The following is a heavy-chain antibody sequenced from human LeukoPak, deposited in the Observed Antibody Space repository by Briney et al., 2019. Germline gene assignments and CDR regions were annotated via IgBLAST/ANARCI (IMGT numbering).Heavy chain of an antibody. V-gene: IGHV1-69*13. CDR3: ARVYCSTSCPRYYYYMDV. CDR1: GGTFSSYA. D-gene: IGHD2-2*01. CDR2: IIPIFGTA. J-gene: IGHJ6*03. Sequence: GASVKVSCKASGGTFSSYAISWVRQAPGQGLEWMGGIIPIFGTANYAQKFQGRVTITADESTSTAYMELSSLRSEDTAVYYCARVYCSTSCPRYYYYMDVWGKGTTVTISS.